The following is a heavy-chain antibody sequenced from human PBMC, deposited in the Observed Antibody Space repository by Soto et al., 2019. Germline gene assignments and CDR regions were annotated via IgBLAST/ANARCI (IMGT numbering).Heavy chain of an antibody. CDR2: IILPFGTP. J-gene: IGHJ4*03. CDR1: GTTFSNFA. V-gene: IGHV1-69*13. Sequence: SVKVSCKASGTTFSNFAIGWVRQAPGQGLEWMGGIILPFGTPNYAQKFQGRVTISADESMTTAYMELRGLRSEDTAVYYFVRGPDYEGYFDYWG. D-gene: IGHD3-22*01. CDR3: VRGPDYEGYFDY.